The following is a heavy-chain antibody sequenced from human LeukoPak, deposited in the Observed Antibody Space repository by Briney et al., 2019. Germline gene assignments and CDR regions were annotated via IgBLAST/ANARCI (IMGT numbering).Heavy chain of an antibody. CDR2: ISGSDGST. Sequence: GGSLRLSCAASGFTFSSYVMRWVRQAPGKGLEWVSAISGSDGSTYYADSVKGRFTISRDNSKNTLYLQMNSLRAEDTAVYYCAHSRYYYYMDVWGKGTTVTVSS. CDR3: AHSRYYYYMDV. J-gene: IGHJ6*03. CDR1: GFTFSSYV. V-gene: IGHV3-23*01.